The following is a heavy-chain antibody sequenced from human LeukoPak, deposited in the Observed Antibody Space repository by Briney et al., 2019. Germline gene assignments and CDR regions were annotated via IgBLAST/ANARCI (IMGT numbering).Heavy chain of an antibody. J-gene: IGHJ4*02. Sequence: SETLSLTCSVTGDSFSGSTSDWTWIRQPPGKGLEWIGNIYYRGSTHYSPSLESRVTISVDTSKNQFSLSLSSVTAADTAVYYCARVGVRTYCGSDCYSDYFDTWGQGSLVTVSS. CDR2: IYYRGST. CDR1: GDSFSGSTSD. CDR3: ARVGVRTYCGSDCYSDYFDT. D-gene: IGHD2-21*02. V-gene: IGHV4-39*07.